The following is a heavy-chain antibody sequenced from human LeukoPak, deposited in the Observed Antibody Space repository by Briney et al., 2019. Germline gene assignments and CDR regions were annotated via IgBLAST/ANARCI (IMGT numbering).Heavy chain of an antibody. CDR2: IYYSGST. Sequence: SETLSLTCTVSGGSISSGGYYWSWIRQHPGKGLEWIGYIYYSGSTYYNPSLKSRVTISVDTSKNQFSLKLSSVTAADTAVYYCARDTTGLGFFDYWGQGTLVTVSS. V-gene: IGHV4-31*03. J-gene: IGHJ4*02. CDR1: GGSISSGGYY. CDR3: ARDTTGLGFFDY. D-gene: IGHD2-8*01.